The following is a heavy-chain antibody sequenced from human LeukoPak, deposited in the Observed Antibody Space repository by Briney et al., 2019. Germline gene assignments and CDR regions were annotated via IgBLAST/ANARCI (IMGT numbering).Heavy chain of an antibody. D-gene: IGHD5-18*01. V-gene: IGHV3-23*01. Sequence: QPGGSLRLSCAASGFTFSSYGMHWVRQAPGKGLEWVSAISGSGGSTYYADSVQGRFTISRDNSKNTLYLQMNSLRAEDTAVYSCAKSRGYSYGYGGEAFDIWGQGTMVTVSS. CDR2: ISGSGGST. CDR1: GFTFSSYG. CDR3: AKSRGYSYGYGGEAFDI. J-gene: IGHJ3*02.